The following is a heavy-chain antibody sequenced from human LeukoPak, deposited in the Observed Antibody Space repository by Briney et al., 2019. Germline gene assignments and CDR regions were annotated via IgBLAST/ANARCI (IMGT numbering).Heavy chain of an antibody. V-gene: IGHV5-51*01. CDR1: GYSFTSYW. CDR2: IYPGDSDT. CDR3: ARRADYDILTGAEYFQH. D-gene: IGHD3-9*01. Sequence: GESLKISCKGSGYSFTSYWIDWVRQMPGKGLEWMGIIYPGDSDTSYSPSFQGQVTISADKSISTAYLQWSSLKASDTAMYYCARRADYDILTGAEYFQHWGQGTLVTVSS. J-gene: IGHJ1*01.